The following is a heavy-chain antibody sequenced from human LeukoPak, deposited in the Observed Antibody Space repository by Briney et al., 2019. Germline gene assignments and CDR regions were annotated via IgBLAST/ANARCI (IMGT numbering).Heavy chain of an antibody. CDR2: IDIASGSGFM. Sequence: PGESLRLSCAASGLIDIYKFVSWVRQAPGKGLEWVSSIDIASGSGFMYYADSVRGRFAISRDDAKNSLFLQMNSLSPEDTAVYYCARHLTNTNGYNWGPYHFYGMDVWGQGTTVTVSS. CDR1: GLIDIYKF. V-gene: IGHV3-21*01. D-gene: IGHD5-24*01. J-gene: IGHJ6*02. CDR3: ARHLTNTNGYNWGPYHFYGMDV.